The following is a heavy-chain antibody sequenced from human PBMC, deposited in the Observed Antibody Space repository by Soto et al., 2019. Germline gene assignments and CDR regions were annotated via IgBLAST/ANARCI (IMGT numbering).Heavy chain of an antibody. CDR2: IIPIFGTA. Sequence: SVKVSCKASGGTFSSYAISWVRQAPGQGLEWMGGIIPIFGTANYAQKFQGRVTITADGSTSTAYMELSSLRSEDTAVYYCARTSGGQQLVLSYYGMDVWGQGTTVTVSS. J-gene: IGHJ6*02. D-gene: IGHD6-13*01. V-gene: IGHV1-69*13. CDR3: ARTSGGQQLVLSYYGMDV. CDR1: GGTFSSYA.